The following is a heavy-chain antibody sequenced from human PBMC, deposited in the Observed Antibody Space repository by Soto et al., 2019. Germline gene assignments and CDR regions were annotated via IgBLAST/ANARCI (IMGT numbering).Heavy chain of an antibody. CDR1: GGSISSYY. J-gene: IGHJ4*02. Sequence: PSETLSLTCTVSGGSISSYYWSWIRQPPGKGLEWIGYIYYIGNTNYNPSLKSRVTMSVDTSKNQFSLNVYSVTAADTAMYYCARGGHFDSSGYFLDCCGQGPLVTVSS. V-gene: IGHV4-59*01. CDR2: IYYIGNT. CDR3: ARGGHFDSSGYFLDC. D-gene: IGHD3-22*01.